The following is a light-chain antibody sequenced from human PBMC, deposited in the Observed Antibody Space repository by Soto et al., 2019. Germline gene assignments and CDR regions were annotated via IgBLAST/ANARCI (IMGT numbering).Light chain of an antibody. Sequence: TQSRSTLSAYVGDRVTITCRASQSISSWLAWYQQKPGKAPKLLIYKASSLESGVPSRFSGSGSGTEFTLTISSLQPDDFATYYCQQYNSYPITFGQRTRLEIK. CDR2: KAS. J-gene: IGKJ5*01. CDR1: QSISSW. V-gene: IGKV1-5*03. CDR3: QQYNSYPIT.